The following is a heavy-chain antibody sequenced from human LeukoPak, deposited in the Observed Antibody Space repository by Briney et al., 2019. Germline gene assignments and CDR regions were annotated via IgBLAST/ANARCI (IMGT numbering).Heavy chain of an antibody. Sequence: ASVKVSCKASGYTFTGYYMHWVRQAPGQELEWMGRINPNSGGANYAQKFQNRVTMSRDTSISTAYMELSRLRSDDTAVYYCASEEQVTGLTLLDYWGQGTLVTVSS. CDR2: INPNSGGA. CDR3: ASEEQVTGLTLLDY. J-gene: IGHJ4*02. CDR1: GYTFTGYY. D-gene: IGHD2-21*02. V-gene: IGHV1-2*06.